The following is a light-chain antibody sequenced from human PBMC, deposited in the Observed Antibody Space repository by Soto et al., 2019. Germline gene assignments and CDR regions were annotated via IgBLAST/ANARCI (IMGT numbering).Light chain of an antibody. V-gene: IGKV2-30*01. J-gene: IGKJ1*01. CDR3: MQGTHWPWT. CDR2: QVS. Sequence: EAVLTQSPLSLPDTLGQPAAISCRSSQSLVYSNGNAYLIWFQQRPGQSPRRLIYQVSTRDAGVPDRFSGSGSGTYFTLTISRVEAEDVGLYYCMQGTHWPWTFGQGTKVEIK. CDR1: QSLVYSNGNAY.